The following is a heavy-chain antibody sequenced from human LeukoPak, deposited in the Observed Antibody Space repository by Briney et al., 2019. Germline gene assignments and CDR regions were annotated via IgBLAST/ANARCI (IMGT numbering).Heavy chain of an antibody. V-gene: IGHV3-23*01. CDR2: ISGSGGNT. CDR1: GFTFSSYA. CDR3: ATEHWGPNS. Sequence: GGSLRLSCAASGFTFSSYAMTWVRQAPGKGLEWVSVISGSGGNTYYADSARGRFTISRDNAKNSLFLQMSSLRGEDTALYYCATEHWGPNSWGQGTLVTVSS. J-gene: IGHJ4*02. D-gene: IGHD3-16*01.